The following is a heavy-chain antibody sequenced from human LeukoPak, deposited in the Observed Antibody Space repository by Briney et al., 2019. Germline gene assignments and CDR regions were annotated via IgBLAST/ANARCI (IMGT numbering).Heavy chain of an antibody. CDR1: GFTFSSYS. D-gene: IGHD3-16*02. V-gene: IGHV3-48*02. CDR3: ARDLSKLYYYYGMDV. CDR2: ISSSSSTI. Sequence: GGSLRLSCAASGFTFSSYSMNWVRQAPGKGLEWVSYISSSSSTIYYADSVKGRFTISRDNAKNSLCLQMNSLRDEDTAVYYCARDLSKLYYYYGMDVWGQGTTVTVSS. J-gene: IGHJ6*02.